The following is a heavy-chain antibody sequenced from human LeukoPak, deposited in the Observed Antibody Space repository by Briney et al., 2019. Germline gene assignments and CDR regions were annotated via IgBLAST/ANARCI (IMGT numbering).Heavy chain of an antibody. V-gene: IGHV3-30*04. Sequence: GGSLRLSCAASGFTFSSYAMHWVRQAPGKGLEWVAVISYDGSNKYYADSVKGRFTISRDNSKNTLYLQMNSLRAEDTAVYYCARDRGSSGWSRYYYYYYMDVWGKGTTVTVSS. CDR2: ISYDGSNK. CDR1: GFTFSSYA. D-gene: IGHD6-19*01. J-gene: IGHJ6*03. CDR3: ARDRGSSGWSRYYYYYYMDV.